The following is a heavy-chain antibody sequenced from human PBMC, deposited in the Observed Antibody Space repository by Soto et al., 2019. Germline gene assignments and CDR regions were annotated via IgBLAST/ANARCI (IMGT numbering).Heavy chain of an antibody. CDR3: GRRGYCSSTSGTYGDYYYGMDV. V-gene: IGHV1-69*01. J-gene: IGHJ6*02. CDR1: GGTFSSYA. Sequence: QVQLVQSGAEVKKPGSSVKASCKASGGTFSSYAISWVRQAPGQGLEGMGWIIPIFGTANYAQKFQGRVTIAAEESTSTAYMDLSRLRSEDTDVYYCGRRGYCSSTSGTYGDYYYGMDVWGQGATVTVFS. CDR2: IIPIFGTA. D-gene: IGHD2-2*01.